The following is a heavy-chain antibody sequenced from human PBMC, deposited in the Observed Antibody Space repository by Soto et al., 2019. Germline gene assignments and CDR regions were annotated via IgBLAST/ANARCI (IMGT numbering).Heavy chain of an antibody. CDR1: GGSFSGYY. D-gene: IGHD3-10*01. V-gene: IGHV4-34*01. CDR2: INHSGST. J-gene: IGHJ6*02. Sequence: SETLSLTCAVYGGSFSGYYWSWIRQPPGKGLEWIGEINHSGSTNYNPSLKSRVTISVDTSKNQFSLKLSSVTAADTAVYYCARGRRSMVRGPNYYYGMDVWGQGTTVPAP. CDR3: ARGRRSMVRGPNYYYGMDV.